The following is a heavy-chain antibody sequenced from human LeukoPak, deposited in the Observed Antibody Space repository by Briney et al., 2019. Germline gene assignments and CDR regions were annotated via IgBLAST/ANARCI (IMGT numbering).Heavy chain of an antibody. J-gene: IGHJ3*02. V-gene: IGHV1-69*05. CDR2: IIPIFGTA. CDR1: GGTFSSYA. CDR3: AVNAMVVEGDAFDI. D-gene: IGHD2-15*01. Sequence: ASVKVSCKASGGTFSSYAISWVRQAPGQGLEWMGRIIPIFGTANYAQKFQGRVTITTDESTSTAYMELSSLRSEDTAVYYCAVNAMVVEGDAFDIWGQGTMVTVSS.